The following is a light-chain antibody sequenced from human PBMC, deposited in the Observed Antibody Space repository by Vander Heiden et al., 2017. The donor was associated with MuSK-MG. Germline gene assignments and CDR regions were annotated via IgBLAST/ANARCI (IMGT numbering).Light chain of an antibody. CDR2: DAS. CDR1: QSVSNF. Sequence: GERATLSCRASQSVSNFLAWYQQKPGQAPRLLIYDASNRATGIPARFSGSGSGTDFTLPISNLESEDSAIYYCQQRSNWPHTFGQGTKVVIK. J-gene: IGKJ1*01. CDR3: QQRSNWPHT. V-gene: IGKV3-11*01.